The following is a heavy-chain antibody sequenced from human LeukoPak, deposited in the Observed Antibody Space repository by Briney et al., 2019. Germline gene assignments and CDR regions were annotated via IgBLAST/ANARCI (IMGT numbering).Heavy chain of an antibody. CDR1: GGTFSSYA. CDR2: IIPIFGTA. CDR3: ARGGYSYGPDRGFDP. D-gene: IGHD5-18*01. V-gene: IGHV1-69*05. Sequence: GASVKVSCKASGGTFSSYAISWVRQAPGQGLEWMGGIIPIFGTANSAQTFQGRVTITTDESTSTAYMELSSLRSEDTAVYYCARGGYSYGPDRGFDPWGQGTLVTVSS. J-gene: IGHJ5*02.